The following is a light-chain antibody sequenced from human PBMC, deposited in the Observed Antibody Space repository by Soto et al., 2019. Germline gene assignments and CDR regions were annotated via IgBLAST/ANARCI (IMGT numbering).Light chain of an antibody. J-gene: IGKJ1*01. Sequence: DIQVTQSPSALSASIRDRVTITCRASQGIGNYVAWFQVKPGKVPKRLIHAASSLQSGVPSRFSGYGSGTEFTLTISSLQPDDFATYYCQHYDTYSRTFGQGTKVDIK. V-gene: IGKV1-17*03. CDR1: QGIGNY. CDR3: QHYDTYSRT. CDR2: AAS.